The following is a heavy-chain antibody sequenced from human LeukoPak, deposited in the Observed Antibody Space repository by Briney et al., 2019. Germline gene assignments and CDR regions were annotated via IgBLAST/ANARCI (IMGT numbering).Heavy chain of an antibody. Sequence: GASLQISCKGSGYIFTSYWIGWARQLPGKGLEWMGIIYPGDSDTRYSASFQGQVTISADKSISTAYLQWSSLKASDTAMYYCARGRYFDFSPDYWGQGTLVTVCS. CDR2: IYPGDSDT. V-gene: IGHV5-51*01. CDR1: GYIFTSYW. J-gene: IGHJ4*02. CDR3: ARGRYFDFSPDY. D-gene: IGHD3-9*01.